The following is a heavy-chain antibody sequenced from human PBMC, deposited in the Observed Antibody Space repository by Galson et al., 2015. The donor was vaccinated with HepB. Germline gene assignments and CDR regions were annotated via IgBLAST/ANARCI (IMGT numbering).Heavy chain of an antibody. D-gene: IGHD4-23*01. V-gene: IGHV4-30-2*01. CDR1: GGSISSGGYS. Sequence: TLSLTCAVSGGSISSGGYSWSWIRQPPGKGLEWIGYIYHSGSTYYNPSLKSRVTISVDRSKNQFSLKLSSVTAADTAVYYCAREKDGGNSFFDYWGQGTLVTVSS. J-gene: IGHJ4*02. CDR2: IYHSGST. CDR3: AREKDGGNSFFDY.